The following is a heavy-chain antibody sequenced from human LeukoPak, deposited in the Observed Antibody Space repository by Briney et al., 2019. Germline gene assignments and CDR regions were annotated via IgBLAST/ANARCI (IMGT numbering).Heavy chain of an antibody. J-gene: IGHJ6*02. CDR3: AIGGDLIYYYYGMDV. V-gene: IGHV3-23*01. D-gene: IGHD2-21*02. CDR2: ISGSGGST. CDR1: GFTFSSYA. Sequence: GGSLRLSCAASGFTFSSYAMSWVRQAPGKGLEWVSAISGSGGSTYYADSVKGRFTISRDNSKNTLYLQMNSLRAGDTAVYYCAIGGDLIYYYYGMDVWGQGTTVTVSS.